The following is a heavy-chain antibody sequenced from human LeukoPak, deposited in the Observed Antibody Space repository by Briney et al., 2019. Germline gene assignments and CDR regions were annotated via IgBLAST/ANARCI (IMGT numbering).Heavy chain of an antibody. CDR2: IIPILGIA. CDR1: GGTFSSYA. Sequence: SVKVSCKASGGTFSSYAISWVRQAPGQGLEWMGRIIPILGIANYAQKFQGRVTITADKSTSTAYMELRSLTCEDTAVYYCASALYSGSFGVGDYWGQGTLVTVSS. J-gene: IGHJ4*02. D-gene: IGHD6-6*01. CDR3: ASALYSGSFGVGDY. V-gene: IGHV1-69*04.